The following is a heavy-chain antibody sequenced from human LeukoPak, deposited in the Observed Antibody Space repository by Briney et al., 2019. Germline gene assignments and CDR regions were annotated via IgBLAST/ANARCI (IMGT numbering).Heavy chain of an antibody. V-gene: IGHV3-64*01. J-gene: IGHJ4*02. CDR1: GFTFSSYA. Sequence: GGSLRLSCAASGFTFSSYAMHWVRQAPGKGLEYVSAISSNGGSTYYANSVKGRFTISRDNSKNTLYIQMGSLRAEDMAVYYCARDRDSSGYYYVGPDYWGQGTLVTVSS. D-gene: IGHD3-22*01. CDR2: ISSNGGST. CDR3: ARDRDSSGYYYVGPDY.